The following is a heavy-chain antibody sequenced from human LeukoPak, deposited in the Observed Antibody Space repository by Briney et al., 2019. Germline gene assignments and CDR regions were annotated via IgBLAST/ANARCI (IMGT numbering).Heavy chain of an antibody. CDR3: TTDLLRFLAWEDSDY. D-gene: IGHD3-3*01. CDR1: GFTFSDAW. CDR2: SKSETDGGTT. J-gene: IGHJ4*02. V-gene: IGHV3-15*07. Sequence: PGGSLRLSCAASGFTFSDAWMNWVRQAPGKGLEWVGRSKSETDGGTTDYAAPVKGRFTTSRDDSKNILYLQMNSLKTEDTAVYYCTTDLLRFLAWEDSDYWGQGTLVTVSS.